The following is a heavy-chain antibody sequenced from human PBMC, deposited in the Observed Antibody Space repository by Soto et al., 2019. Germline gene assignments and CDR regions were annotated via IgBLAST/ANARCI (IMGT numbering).Heavy chain of an antibody. CDR2: ISYDGSNK. V-gene: IGHV3-30*18. J-gene: IGHJ4*02. D-gene: IGHD2-21*01. CDR3: ANSKGLFGFLDY. CDR1: GFTFSSYG. Sequence: GGSLRLSCAASGFTFSSYGMHWVRQAPGKGLEWVAVISYDGSNKYYADSVKGRFTISRDNSKNTLYLQMNSLRAEDTAVYYCANSKGLFGFLDYWGQGTLVTVSS.